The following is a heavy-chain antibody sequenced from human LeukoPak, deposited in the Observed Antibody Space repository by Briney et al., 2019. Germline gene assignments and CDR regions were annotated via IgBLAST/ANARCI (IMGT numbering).Heavy chain of an antibody. D-gene: IGHD3-3*01. V-gene: IGHV3-7*01. Sequence: GGSLRLSCAASGFIFTNYFMSWVRQAPGKGLEWVASIKHDGSEKYYVDSVRGRFTISRDNTMNSLYLQMSSPRAEDTAVYYCATDRGWRTSGYYLYYFEYWGQGTLVTYSS. J-gene: IGHJ4*02. CDR3: ATDRGWRTSGYYLYYFEY. CDR1: GFIFTNYF. CDR2: IKHDGSEK.